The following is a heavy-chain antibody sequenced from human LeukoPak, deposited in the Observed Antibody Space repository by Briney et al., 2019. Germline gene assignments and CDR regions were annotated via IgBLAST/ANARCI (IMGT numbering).Heavy chain of an antibody. D-gene: IGHD6-6*01. V-gene: IGHV1-8*03. CDR3: ARGARIAARPRWFDP. Sequence: ASVKVSCKASGYTFTSYDINWVRQATGQGLEWMGWMNLNSGNTGYAQKFQGRVTITRNTSISTAYMELSSLRSEDTAVYYCARGARIAARPRWFDPWGQGTLVTVSS. CDR1: GYTFTSYD. J-gene: IGHJ5*02. CDR2: MNLNSGNT.